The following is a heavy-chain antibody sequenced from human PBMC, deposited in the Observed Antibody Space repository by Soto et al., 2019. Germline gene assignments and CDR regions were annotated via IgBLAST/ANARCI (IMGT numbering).Heavy chain of an antibody. CDR3: ARHSIPVVAFDI. D-gene: IGHD2-21*01. J-gene: IGHJ3*02. V-gene: IGHV4-34*01. Sequence: SETLSLTCAVYGGSFSGYYWSWIRQPPGKGLEWIGSIYYSGSTYYNPSLKSRVTISVDTSKNQFSLKLSSVTAADTAVYYCARHSIPVVAFDIWGQGTMVTVSS. CDR2: IYYSGST. CDR1: GGSFSGYY.